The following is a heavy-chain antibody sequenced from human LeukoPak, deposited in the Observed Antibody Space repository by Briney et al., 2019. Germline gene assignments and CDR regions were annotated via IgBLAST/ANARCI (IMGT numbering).Heavy chain of an antibody. D-gene: IGHD1-26*01. CDR3: AKDMGFRATNFDC. J-gene: IGHJ4*02. V-gene: IGHV3-23*01. Sequence: GGSLRLSCAASGFTFSNYAISWVRQAPEKGLEWVSSISPSNISSYYADSVRGRFTISRDNSKNTLYLQMNSLRADDTAVYYCAKDMGFRATNFDCWGQGTLVSVSS. CDR1: GFTFSNYA. CDR2: ISPSNISS.